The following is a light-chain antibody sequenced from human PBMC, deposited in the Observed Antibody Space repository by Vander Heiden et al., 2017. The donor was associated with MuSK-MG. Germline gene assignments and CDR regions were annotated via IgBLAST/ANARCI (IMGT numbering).Light chain of an antibody. Sequence: DIVMTQSPDSLAVSLGERATINCKSSQSVFYSSNDRDYLAWYQHRPGQPPKLLIYWASTRQSGVPDRFSGSGSGTDFTLTISSLRAEDVAVYYCQQYYGNPPTFGQGTKLEIK. CDR2: WAS. CDR3: QQYYGNPPT. J-gene: IGKJ2*01. CDR1: QSVFYSSNDRDY. V-gene: IGKV4-1*01.